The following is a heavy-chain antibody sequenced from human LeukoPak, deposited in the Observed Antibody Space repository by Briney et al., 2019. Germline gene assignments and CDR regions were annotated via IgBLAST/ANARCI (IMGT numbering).Heavy chain of an antibody. J-gene: IGHJ3*02. Sequence: GGSLRLSCAASGFTFSSYAMHWVRQAPGKGLEWVAVISYDGSNKYYADSVKGRFTISRDNSKNTLYLQMNSLRAEDTAVYYCAKGGGSYYHHQSSDIWGQGTMVTVSS. CDR1: GFTFSSYA. V-gene: IGHV3-30*04. CDR3: AKGGGSYYHHQSSDI. D-gene: IGHD1-26*01. CDR2: ISYDGSNK.